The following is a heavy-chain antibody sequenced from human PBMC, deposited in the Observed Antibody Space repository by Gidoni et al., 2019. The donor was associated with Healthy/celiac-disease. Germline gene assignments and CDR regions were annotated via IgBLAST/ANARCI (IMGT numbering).Heavy chain of an antibody. V-gene: IGHV4-38-2*01. D-gene: IGHD4-17*01. Sequence: QVQLQESGPGLVKPSETLSLTCAVSGYSISRGYYWGWIRQPPGKGLEWVGSIYHSGSTYYNPSLKSRVTISVDTTKNHFSLKLSSVTAADTAVYYCASLYGDFDYWGQGTLVTVSS. CDR3: ASLYGDFDY. CDR1: GYSISRGYY. CDR2: IYHSGST. J-gene: IGHJ4*02.